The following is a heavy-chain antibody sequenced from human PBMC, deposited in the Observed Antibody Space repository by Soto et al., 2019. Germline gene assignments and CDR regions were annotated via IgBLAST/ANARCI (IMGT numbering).Heavy chain of an antibody. Sequence: GGSLRLSCAASGFTFSGSAMHWVRQASGKGLEWVGRIRSKANSYATAYAASVKGRFTISRDDSKNTAYLQMNSLKTEDTAVYYCRVPYYYDSSGYYIDYWGQGTLVTVSS. D-gene: IGHD3-22*01. CDR2: IRSKANSYAT. CDR3: RVPYYYDSSGYYIDY. J-gene: IGHJ4*02. V-gene: IGHV3-73*01. CDR1: GFTFSGSA.